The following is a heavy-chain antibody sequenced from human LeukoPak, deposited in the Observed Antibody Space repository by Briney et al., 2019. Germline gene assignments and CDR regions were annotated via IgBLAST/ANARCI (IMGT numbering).Heavy chain of an antibody. CDR2: IYYSGST. Sequence: SETLSLTCTVSGGSVSSGSYYWSWIRQPPGKGLEWIGYIYYSGSTNYNPSLKSRVTISVDTSKNQFSLKLSSVTAADTAVYYCARDPRMAAAGTFWFDPWGQGTLVTVSS. J-gene: IGHJ5*02. D-gene: IGHD6-13*01. CDR3: ARDPRMAAAGTFWFDP. V-gene: IGHV4-61*01. CDR1: GGSVSSGSYY.